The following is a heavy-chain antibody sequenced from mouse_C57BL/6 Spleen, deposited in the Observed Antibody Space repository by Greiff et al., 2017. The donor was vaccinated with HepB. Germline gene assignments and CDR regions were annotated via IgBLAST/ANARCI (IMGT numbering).Heavy chain of an antibody. Sequence: VMLVESGPGLVQPSQSLSITCTVSGFSLTSYGVHWVRQSPGKGLEWLGVIWSGGSTDYNAAFISRLSISKDNSKSQVFFKMNSLQADDTAIYYCARDGYGSIYGAMDYWGQGTSVTVSS. CDR1: GFSLTSYG. J-gene: IGHJ4*01. CDR3: ARDGYGSIYGAMDY. CDR2: IWSGGST. D-gene: IGHD1-1*01. V-gene: IGHV2-2*01.